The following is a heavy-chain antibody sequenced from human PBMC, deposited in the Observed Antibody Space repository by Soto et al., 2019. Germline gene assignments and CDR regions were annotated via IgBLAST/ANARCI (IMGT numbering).Heavy chain of an antibody. J-gene: IGHJ4*02. Sequence: SETLSLTCTVSGGSISSYYWSWIRQPPGKGLEWIGYIYYSGSTNYNPSLKSRVTISVDTSKNQFSLKLSSVTAADTAVYYCARGELHFDWLPGPPDYWGQGTLVTVSS. CDR2: IYYSGST. V-gene: IGHV4-59*01. CDR3: ARGELHFDWLPGPPDY. D-gene: IGHD3-9*01. CDR1: GGSISSYY.